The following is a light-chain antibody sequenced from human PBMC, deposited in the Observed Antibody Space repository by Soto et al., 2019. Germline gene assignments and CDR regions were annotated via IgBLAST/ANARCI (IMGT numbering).Light chain of an antibody. V-gene: IGKV1-16*02. CDR1: QGINNY. CDR3: LQYNSYPLA. CDR2: AAS. Sequence: DIQMTQSPSSLPESIGDRVTITCRASQGINNYLARCQQKPGRAPKSLIYAASSLQSGDPTKFRGTGSGTDFTLTINSLQREDFATYYCLQYNSYPLAFGQGTRLVTK. J-gene: IGKJ5*01.